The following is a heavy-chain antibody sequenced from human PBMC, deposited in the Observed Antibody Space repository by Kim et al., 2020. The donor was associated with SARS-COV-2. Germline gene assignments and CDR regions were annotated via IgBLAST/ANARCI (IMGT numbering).Heavy chain of an antibody. D-gene: IGHD3-22*01. J-gene: IGHJ4*02. Sequence: QGRVTITADDSTSTAYMELSSLRSEDTAVYYCARSYYYDSSGYLPYYFDYWGQGTLVTVSS. V-gene: IGHV1-69*01. CDR3: ARSYYYDSSGYLPYYFDY.